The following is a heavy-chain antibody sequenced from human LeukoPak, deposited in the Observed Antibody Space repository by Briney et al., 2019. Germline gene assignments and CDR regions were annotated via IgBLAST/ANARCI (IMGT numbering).Heavy chain of an antibody. J-gene: IGHJ4*02. CDR1: GHTFTGYY. Sequence: EASVKVSCKASGHTFTGYYMHWVRQAPGQGLEWMGWINPNSGGTNYAQKFQGRVTMTRDTSISTAYMELSRLRSDDTAVYYCARGPYSYGYYPNYFDYWGQGTLVTVSS. CDR2: INPNSGGT. CDR3: ARGPYSYGYYPNYFDY. V-gene: IGHV1-2*02. D-gene: IGHD5-18*01.